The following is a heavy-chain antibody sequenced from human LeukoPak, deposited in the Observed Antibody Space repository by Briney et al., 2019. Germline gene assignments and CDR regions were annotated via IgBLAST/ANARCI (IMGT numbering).Heavy chain of an antibody. CDR1: GFTFNSYS. V-gene: IGHV3-48*01. J-gene: IGHJ3*02. D-gene: IGHD3-9*01. CDR2: ISSSSSTI. Sequence: GGSLRLSCAASGFTFNSYSMNWVRQAPGKGLEWVSYISSSSSTIYYADSVKGRFTISRDNAKNSLYLQMNSLRAEDTAVYYCARGYDILTGYPADAFDIWGQGTMVTVSS. CDR3: ARGYDILTGYPADAFDI.